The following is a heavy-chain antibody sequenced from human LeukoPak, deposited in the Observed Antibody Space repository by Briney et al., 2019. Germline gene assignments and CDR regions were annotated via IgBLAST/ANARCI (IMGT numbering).Heavy chain of an antibody. CDR2: IYYSGST. D-gene: IGHD3-16*02. J-gene: IGHJ4*02. Sequence: SETLSLTCTVSGGSISSSSYYWGWIRQPPGKGLEWIGSIYYSGSTYYNPSLKSRVTISVDTSKNQFSLKLNSVTAADTAVYYCARDRQTFYDYVGGNYRFYFDYWGQGTLVTASS. CDR3: ARDRQTFYDYVGGNYRFYFDY. CDR1: GGSISSSSYY. V-gene: IGHV4-39*07.